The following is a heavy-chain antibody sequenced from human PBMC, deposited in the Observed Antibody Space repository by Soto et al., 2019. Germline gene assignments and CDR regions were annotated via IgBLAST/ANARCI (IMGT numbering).Heavy chain of an antibody. J-gene: IGHJ6*02. CDR3: ATTMDV. V-gene: IGHV3-30*03. CDR1: GFTFSSYG. Sequence: GGSLRLSCAASGFTFSSYGMHWVRQAPGKGLEWVAVISYDGSNKYYADSVKGRFTISRDNSKNTLYLQMNSLRAEDTAVYYCATTMDVWGQGTTVTVSS. CDR2: ISYDGSNK.